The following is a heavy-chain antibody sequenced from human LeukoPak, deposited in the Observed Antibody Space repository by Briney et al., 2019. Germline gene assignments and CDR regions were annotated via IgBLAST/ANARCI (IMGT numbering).Heavy chain of an antibody. Sequence: ASVKVSCKASGYTFTSYDINWVRQATGQGLEWMGWINPNSGGTNYAQKFQGRVTMTRDTFISTAYMELSRLRSDDTAVYYCARGGGYSYGLPSGYWGQGTLVTVSS. J-gene: IGHJ4*02. CDR1: GYTFTSYD. D-gene: IGHD5-18*01. CDR2: INPNSGGT. CDR3: ARGGGYSYGLPSGY. V-gene: IGHV1-2*02.